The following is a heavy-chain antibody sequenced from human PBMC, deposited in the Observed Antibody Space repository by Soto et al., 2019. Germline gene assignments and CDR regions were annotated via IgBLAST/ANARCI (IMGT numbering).Heavy chain of an antibody. CDR1: GFTFSDYY. CDR2: ISSSGSSI. J-gene: IGHJ4*02. CDR3: AKEDVLLWFGELLPGPSPFDY. D-gene: IGHD3-10*01. V-gene: IGHV3-11*01. Sequence: AGGSLRLSCAASGFTFSDYYMSWIRQAPGKGLEWVSYISSSGSSIFYADSVKGRFTISRDNAENSLYLQMNSLRAEDTAVYYCAKEDVLLWFGELLPGPSPFDYWGQGTLVTVSS.